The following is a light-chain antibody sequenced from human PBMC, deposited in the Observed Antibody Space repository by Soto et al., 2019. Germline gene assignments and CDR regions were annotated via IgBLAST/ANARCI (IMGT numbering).Light chain of an antibody. J-gene: IGKJ1*01. CDR2: DAS. CDR1: QVISNY. CDR3: QQYNSYSRT. Sequence: DIQMTQSPSAMSASVGDRVTITCRASQVISNYLAWYQQKPGKAPNLLIYDASSLESGVPSRFSGSGSGTEFTLTISSLQPDDFATYYCQQYNSYSRTFGQGTKVDIK. V-gene: IGKV1-17*03.